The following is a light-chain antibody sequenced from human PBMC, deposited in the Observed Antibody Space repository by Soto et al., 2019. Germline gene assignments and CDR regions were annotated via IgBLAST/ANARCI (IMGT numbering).Light chain of an antibody. Sequence: QSVLTQPASVSGSPGQSITISCTGTSSDVGGYNYVSWYQQHPGKAPKLMFYDVSNRPSGVSNRFSGSKSANTASLTISGLQAEDEADYYCSSYTGSSTYVVFGGGTKLTVL. V-gene: IGLV2-14*01. CDR3: SSYTGSSTYVV. CDR1: SSDVGGYNY. J-gene: IGLJ2*01. CDR2: DVS.